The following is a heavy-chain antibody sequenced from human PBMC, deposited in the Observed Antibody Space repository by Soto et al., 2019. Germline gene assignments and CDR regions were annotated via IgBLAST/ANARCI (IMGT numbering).Heavy chain of an antibody. V-gene: IGHV4-39*01. CDR3: ASHIAAALYSRDWFDP. CDR2: IYYSGST. D-gene: IGHD6-13*01. CDR1: GGSISSSSYY. Sequence: QLQLQESGPGLVKPSETLSLTCTVSGGSISSSSYYWGWIRQPPGKGLEWIGSIYYSGSTYYNPSLKSRVTRSVDTSKNQFSLKLSSVTAADTAVYYCASHIAAALYSRDWFDPWGQGTLVTVAS. J-gene: IGHJ5*02.